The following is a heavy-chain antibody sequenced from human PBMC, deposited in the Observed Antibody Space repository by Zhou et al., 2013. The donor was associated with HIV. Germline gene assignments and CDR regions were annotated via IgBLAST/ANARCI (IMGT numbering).Heavy chain of an antibody. CDR3: AREDLVPCGTDCYSSHFQQ. CDR1: GGTLTTSS. Sequence: QVQLVQSGTAMKKPGSSVKVSCKLSGGTLTTSSISWVRQAPGKGLEWMGTIIPVFDAAVYDQTQYARDFRGRITITADESTTTSYMELSSLRSEDTAMYFCAREDLVPCGTDCYSSHFQQWGQGTLVTVSS. V-gene: IGHV1-69*15. D-gene: IGHD2-21*02. J-gene: IGHJ1*01. CDR2: IIPVFDAA.